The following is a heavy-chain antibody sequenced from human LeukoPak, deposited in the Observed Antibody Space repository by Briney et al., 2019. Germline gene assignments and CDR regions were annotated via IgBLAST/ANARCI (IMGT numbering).Heavy chain of an antibody. V-gene: IGHV5-51*01. CDR1: GDSFTSYW. D-gene: IGHD3-22*01. J-gene: IGHJ1*01. Sequence: GESLKISCKGSGDSFTSYWIGWGRQMPGKGVEWRGSIYPGDSDTRYSPSFQGQVTISADQSISTAYLQSSSLKASDTAMYYCARHSGRYYDSSGYYAYWGQGTLVTVSS. CDR3: ARHSGRYYDSSGYYAY. CDR2: IYPGDSDT.